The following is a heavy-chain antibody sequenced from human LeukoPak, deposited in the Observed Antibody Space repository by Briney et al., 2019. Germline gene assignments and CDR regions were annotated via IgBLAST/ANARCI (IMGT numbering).Heavy chain of an antibody. J-gene: IGHJ4*02. D-gene: IGHD3-22*01. CDR1: GFTFNTYN. CDR3: ARLYDGSAYHADHFDY. CDR2: ISSSSSYI. V-gene: IGHV3-21*01. Sequence: GGSLRLSCAGSGFTFNTYNMNWVRQAPGKGLEWVSSISSSSSYIYYADSVKGRLTISRDNAKNSLYLQMNSLRAEDTAVYYCARLYDGSAYHADHFDYWGQGTLVIVSS.